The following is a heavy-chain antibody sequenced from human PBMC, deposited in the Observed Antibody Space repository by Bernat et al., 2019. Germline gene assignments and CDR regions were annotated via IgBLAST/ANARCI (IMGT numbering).Heavy chain of an antibody. J-gene: IGHJ4*02. D-gene: IGHD5-12*01. CDR3: ARGFSGSGRALDY. CDR1: GFTFSSYG. Sequence: QVQLVESGGGVVQPGRSLRLPCAASGFTFSSYGMHWVRQAPGKGLEWVAVIWYDGSNKYYADAVKGRFTISRDNSKNTLYLQMNSLRAEDTAVYYCARGFSGSGRALDYWGQGTLVTVSS. V-gene: IGHV3-33*01. CDR2: IWYDGSNK.